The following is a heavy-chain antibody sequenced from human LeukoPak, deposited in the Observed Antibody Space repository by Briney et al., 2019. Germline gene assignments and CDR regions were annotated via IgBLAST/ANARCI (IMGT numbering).Heavy chain of an antibody. CDR2: INSDGSST. V-gene: IGHV3-74*01. D-gene: IGHD6-25*01. Sequence: PGGSLRLSCAASGFSISNFWMHWVRQAPGKGLVWVSRINSDGSSTTYADSVKGRFTISRDNAKNTLYLQANSLRAEDTAVYYCARGVLSAFDYWGQGTLVTVSS. J-gene: IGHJ4*02. CDR3: ARGVLSAFDY. CDR1: GFSISNFW.